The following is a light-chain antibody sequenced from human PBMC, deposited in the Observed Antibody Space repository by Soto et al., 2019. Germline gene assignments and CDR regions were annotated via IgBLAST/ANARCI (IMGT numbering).Light chain of an antibody. CDR3: SSYTSSSPL. J-gene: IGLJ1*01. CDR2: DVS. Sequence: QSVLTQPASVSGSPGQSITFSCTGTSSDVGGYNYVSWYQQHPGKAPKLMVYDVSNRPSGVSNRFSGSKSGNTASLTISGLQAEDEADYYCSSYTSSSPLFGPGTKVTVL. V-gene: IGLV2-14*01. CDR1: SSDVGGYNY.